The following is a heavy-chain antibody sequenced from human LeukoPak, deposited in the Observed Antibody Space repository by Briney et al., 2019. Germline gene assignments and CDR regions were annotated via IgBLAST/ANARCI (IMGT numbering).Heavy chain of an antibody. V-gene: IGHV3-33*01. CDR1: GFTFSSYG. CDR3: ARVGIAAAGKGFGYYYYMDV. J-gene: IGHJ6*03. D-gene: IGHD6-13*01. Sequence: PGGSLRLSCAASGFTFSSYGMHWVRQAPGKGLEWVAVIWYDGSNKHYADSVKGRFTISRDNSKNTLYLQMNSLRAEDTAVYYCARVGIAAAGKGFGYYYYMDVWGKGTTVTVSS. CDR2: IWYDGSNK.